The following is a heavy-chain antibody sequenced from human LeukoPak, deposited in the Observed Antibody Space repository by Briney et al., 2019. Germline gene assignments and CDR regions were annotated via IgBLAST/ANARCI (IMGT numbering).Heavy chain of an antibody. D-gene: IGHD3-3*01. CDR3: AIMGSAYGSAFDV. CDR1: GGSVNSHF. V-gene: IGHV4-59*02. Sequence: PSETLSLTCTFSGGSVNSHFCSWVRHSPGKELEWIGYYYYGGSTLYNPSLSSRVTISVDASKNHFFLRLNSVTATDTGVYYCAIMGSAYGSAFDVWGQGTMVTVSP. CDR2: YYYGGST. J-gene: IGHJ3*01.